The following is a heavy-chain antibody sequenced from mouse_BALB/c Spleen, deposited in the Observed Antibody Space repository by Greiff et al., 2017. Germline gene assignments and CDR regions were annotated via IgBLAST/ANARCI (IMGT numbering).Heavy chain of an antibody. D-gene: IGHD1-2*01. CDR1: GYSFTGYY. V-gene: IGHV1S34*01. J-gene: IGHJ4*01. CDR3: ARIHYYGYDAMDY. Sequence: LVKTGASVKISCKASGYSFTGYYMHWVKQSHGKSLEWIGYISCYNGATSYNQKFKGKATFTVDTSSSTAYMQFNSLTSEDSAVYYCARIHYYGYDAMDYWGQGTSVTVSS. CDR2: ISCYNGAT.